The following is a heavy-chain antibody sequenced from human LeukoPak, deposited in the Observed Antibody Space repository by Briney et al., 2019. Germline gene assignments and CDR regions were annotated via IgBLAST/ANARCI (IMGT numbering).Heavy chain of an antibody. CDR2: IYHSGST. J-gene: IGHJ4*02. CDR1: GYSISSGYY. CDR3: ARGTITTVTDS. Sequence: PSETLSLTCTVSGYSISSGYYWGWIRQPPGKGLEWIGSIYHSGSTNYNPSLESRATISVDESKTQLSLRLESVTAADTAVYYCARGTITTVTDSWGPGTLVTVSS. V-gene: IGHV4-38-2*02. D-gene: IGHD4-17*01.